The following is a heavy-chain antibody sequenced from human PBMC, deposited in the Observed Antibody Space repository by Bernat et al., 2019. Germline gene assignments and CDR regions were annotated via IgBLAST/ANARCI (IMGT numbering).Heavy chain of an antibody. CDR1: GFTFGSYW. J-gene: IGHJ4*02. Sequence: EVQLVESGGGLGQPGESLRLSCAASGFTFGSYWRTWVRQVPGKGLAWVANIMQDGSEKYYLDSVRARLTISRDNARNSLYLQMSGLRAEDTAVYYCARAQDVVVVDTYFDSWGQGTLVTVS. D-gene: IGHD2-15*01. V-gene: IGHV3-7*04. CDR2: IMQDGSEK. CDR3: ARAQDVVVVDTYFDS.